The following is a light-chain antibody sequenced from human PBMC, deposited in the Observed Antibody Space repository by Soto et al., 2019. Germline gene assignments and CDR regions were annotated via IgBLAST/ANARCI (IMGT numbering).Light chain of an antibody. Sequence: QSALTQPASVSGSPGQSIAISCSGSNNDIGRYNYVSWYQQYPGKAPILILYGVSNRPSGVSDRFSGSKSGNTASLTISGLRAEDEADYYCCSYTASTTLFGGGTKVTVL. CDR2: GVS. V-gene: IGLV2-14*03. J-gene: IGLJ2*01. CDR3: CSYTASTTL. CDR1: NNDIGRYNY.